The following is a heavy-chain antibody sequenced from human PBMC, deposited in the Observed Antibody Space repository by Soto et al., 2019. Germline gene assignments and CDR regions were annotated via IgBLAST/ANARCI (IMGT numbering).Heavy chain of an antibody. D-gene: IGHD2-8*01. J-gene: IGHJ6*02. V-gene: IGHV1-2*04. CDR2: INPKSGGT. CDR3: ARGDSTDCSNGVCSFFYNHDMDV. CDR1: GYSFTDYH. Sequence: ASVKVSGKASGYSFTDYHIHWVRQAPGQGLEWLGRINPKSGGTSTAQKFQGWVTMTTDTSISTASMELTRLTSDDTAIYYCARGDSTDCSNGVCSFFYNHDMDVWGQGTTVTVSS.